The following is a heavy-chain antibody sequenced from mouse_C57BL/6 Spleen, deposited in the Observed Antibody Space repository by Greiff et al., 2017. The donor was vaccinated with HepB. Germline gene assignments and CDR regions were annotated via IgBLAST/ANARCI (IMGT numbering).Heavy chain of an antibody. V-gene: IGHV1-4*01. CDR2: INPSSGYT. Sequence: VQLVESGAELARPGASVKMSCKASGYTFTSYTMHWVKQRPGQGLEWIGYINPSSGYTKYNQKFKDKATLTADKSSSTAYMQLSSLTSEDSAVYYCARSEDPYAMDYWGQGTSVTVSS. J-gene: IGHJ4*01. CDR1: GYTFTSYT. CDR3: ARSEDPYAMDY.